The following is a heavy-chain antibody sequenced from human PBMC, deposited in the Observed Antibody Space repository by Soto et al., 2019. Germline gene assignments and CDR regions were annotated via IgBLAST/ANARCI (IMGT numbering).Heavy chain of an antibody. CDR1: GFTFSSYA. Sequence: GGSLRLSCTASGFTFSSYAMHWVRQAPGKGLEWVAVISCDGSNKYYADSVKGRFTISRDNSKNTVYLQMNGLRAEDTAVYYCARKGSGDTPTYYYFFCGMDHWGQGTTVTVSS. D-gene: IGHD2-15*01. V-gene: IGHV3-30-3*01. CDR3: ARKGSGDTPTYYYFFCGMDH. J-gene: IGHJ6*02. CDR2: ISCDGSNK.